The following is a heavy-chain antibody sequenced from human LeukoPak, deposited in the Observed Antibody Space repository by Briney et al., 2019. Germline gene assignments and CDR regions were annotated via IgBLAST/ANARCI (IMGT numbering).Heavy chain of an antibody. Sequence: QTGGSLRLSCATSGFTFSNYWMSWVRRAPGKGLEWVANIKQDGSDKYYVDSVKGRFTISRDNAKNSLYLQMNTLRAEDTAVYYCAQIRLEDSATGYRGQGTLVTVSS. CDR1: GFTFSNYW. J-gene: IGHJ4*02. CDR2: IKQDGSDK. CDR3: AQIRLEDSATGY. D-gene: IGHD2-15*01. V-gene: IGHV3-7*01.